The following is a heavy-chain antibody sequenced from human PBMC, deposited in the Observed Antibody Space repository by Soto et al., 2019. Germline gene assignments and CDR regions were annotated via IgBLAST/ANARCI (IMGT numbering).Heavy chain of an antibody. CDR2: ISYDGSNK. CDR1: GFTFSSYG. Sequence: GGSLRLSCAASGFTFSSYGMHWVRQAPGKGLEWVAVISYDGSNKYYADSVKGRFTISRDNSKNTLYLQMNSLRAEDTAVYYCAKDRGWLAERYYYGMDVWGQGTMVTVSS. J-gene: IGHJ6*02. CDR3: AKDRGWLAERYYYGMDV. D-gene: IGHD6-19*01. V-gene: IGHV3-30*18.